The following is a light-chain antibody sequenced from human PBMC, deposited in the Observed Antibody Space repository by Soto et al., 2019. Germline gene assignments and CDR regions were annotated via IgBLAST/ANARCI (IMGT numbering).Light chain of an antibody. Sequence: EVVMTQSPATLSVSPGESATLSCRASQRVSSNLAWYQQKPGQAPRLLIFGASTRATGIPARFSGSGSGTEFTLTISSLQSEDFAVYYCQQYHNWPITFGQGTRLEIK. J-gene: IGKJ5*01. CDR2: GAS. V-gene: IGKV3-15*01. CDR3: QQYHNWPIT. CDR1: QRVSSN.